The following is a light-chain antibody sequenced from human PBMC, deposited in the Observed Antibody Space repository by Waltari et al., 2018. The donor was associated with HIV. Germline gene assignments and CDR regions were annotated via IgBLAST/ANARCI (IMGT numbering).Light chain of an antibody. J-gene: IGLJ1*01. CDR2: GVS. CDR3: QSYDRSLSGSYV. CDR1: RFNIGADYD. Sequence: QSVLTQPPSVSGAPGQRVTISCSGSRFNIGADYDVHWYQQLPGRAPTLLLYGVSNRPSGVPDRFSGSKSGFSASLVISGLQPEDEADYFCQSYDRSLSGSYVFGSGTRVTVL. V-gene: IGLV1-40*01.